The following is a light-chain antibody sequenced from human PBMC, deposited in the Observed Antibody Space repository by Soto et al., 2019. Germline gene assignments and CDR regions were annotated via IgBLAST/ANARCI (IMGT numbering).Light chain of an antibody. J-gene: IGKJ2*01. V-gene: IGKV3-20*01. Sequence: EIVLTQSPGTLSLSPGERATLSCRASQSVSSSYLAWYQQKPGQAPRLLIYGASSRDTGNPDRFSGSGSGTDFTVTISRLEPEDCAVYYCQQYGSSPRYTFCQGTKLEIK. CDR2: GAS. CDR1: QSVSSSY. CDR3: QQYGSSPRYT.